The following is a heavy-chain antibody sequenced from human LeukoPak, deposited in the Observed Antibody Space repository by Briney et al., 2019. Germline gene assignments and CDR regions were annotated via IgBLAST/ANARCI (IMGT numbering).Heavy chain of an antibody. V-gene: IGHV3-23*01. CDR2: ISGSGGST. CDR3: AKGTGWYYYYGMDV. J-gene: IGHJ6*02. Sequence: GGSLRLSCAASGFTFSSYAMSWVRQPPGKGLEWVSAISGSGGSTYYADSVKGRFTISRDNSKNTLYLQMNSLRAEDTAVYYCAKGTGWYYYYGMDVWGQGTTVTVSS. D-gene: IGHD1-14*01. CDR1: GFTFSSYA.